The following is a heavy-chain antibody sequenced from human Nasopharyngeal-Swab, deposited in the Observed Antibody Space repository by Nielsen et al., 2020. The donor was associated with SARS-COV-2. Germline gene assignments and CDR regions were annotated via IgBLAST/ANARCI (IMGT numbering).Heavy chain of an antibody. J-gene: IGHJ4*02. CDR3: ARAGKIQLWFNSLYYFDY. Sequence: ASVKVSCKASGYTFTSYDINRVRQATGQGLEWMGWMNPNSGNTGYAQKFQGRVTMTRNTSISTAYMELSSLRSEDTAVYYCARAGKIQLWFNSLYYFDYWGQGTLVTVSS. CDR2: MNPNSGNT. CDR1: GYTFTSYD. V-gene: IGHV1-8*01. D-gene: IGHD5-18*01.